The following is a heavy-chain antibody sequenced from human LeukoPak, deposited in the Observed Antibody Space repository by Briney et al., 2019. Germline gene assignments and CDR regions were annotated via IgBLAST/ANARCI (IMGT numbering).Heavy chain of an antibody. CDR1: GGSISSSRYY. J-gene: IGHJ4*02. CDR2: IYYSGST. CDR3: ARVRRVGATPFDY. V-gene: IGHV4-39*07. D-gene: IGHD1-26*01. Sequence: PSETLSLTCTVSGGSISSSRYYWGWIRQPPGRGLEWIGSIYYSGSTYYNPSLKSRVTISLDTSKNQFSLKLSSVTAADTAVYYCARVRRVGATPFDYWGQGTLVTVSS.